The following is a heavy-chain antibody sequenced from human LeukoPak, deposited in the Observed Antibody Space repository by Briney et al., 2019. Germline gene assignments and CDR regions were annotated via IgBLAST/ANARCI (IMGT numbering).Heavy chain of an antibody. D-gene: IGHD6-19*01. J-gene: IGHJ6*02. CDR1: GFTFSSYA. V-gene: IGHV3-23*01. CDR3: AKDWWLVQDYYYGMDV. CDR2: ISGSGGST. Sequence: PGGSLRLSCAASGFTFSSYAMSWVRQAPGKGLEWVSAISGSGGSTYYADSVKGRFTISRDNSKNTLYLQMNSLRAEDTAVYYCAKDWWLVQDYYYGMDVWGQGTTVTVSS.